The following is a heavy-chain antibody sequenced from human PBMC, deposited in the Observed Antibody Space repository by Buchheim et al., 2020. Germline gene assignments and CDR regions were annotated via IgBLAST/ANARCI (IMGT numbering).Heavy chain of an antibody. CDR3: AREGGIGYCSGGSCYDFDY. D-gene: IGHD2-15*01. CDR1: GGSISSSSYY. V-gene: IGHV4-39*01. CDR2: IYYSGST. Sequence: QLQLQESGPGLVKPSETLSLTCTVSGGSISSSSYYWGWIRQPPGKGLEWIGSIYYSGSTYYNPSLKSRVTISVDTSKNQFSLKLSSVTAADTAVYYCAREGGIGYCSGGSCYDFDYWGQGT. J-gene: IGHJ4*02.